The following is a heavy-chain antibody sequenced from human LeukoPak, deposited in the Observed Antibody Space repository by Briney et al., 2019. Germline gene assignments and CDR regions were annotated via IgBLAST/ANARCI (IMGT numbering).Heavy chain of an antibody. J-gene: IGHJ4*02. D-gene: IGHD2-15*01. Sequence: GGSLRLSCAASGFTFNNAWMSWVRQTPGKGLEWVGRIKSKSDGGTIDYAAPVDGRFTISRDDSKNTLYLQMNSLKTEDTAVYYCTTWSAAYRAYWGQGTLVTVSS. V-gene: IGHV3-15*01. CDR2: IKSKSDGGTI. CDR1: GFTFNNAW. CDR3: TTWSAAYRAY.